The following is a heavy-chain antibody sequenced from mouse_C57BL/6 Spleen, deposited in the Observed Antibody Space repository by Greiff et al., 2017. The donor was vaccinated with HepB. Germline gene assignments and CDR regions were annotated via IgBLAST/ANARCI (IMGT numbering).Heavy chain of an antibody. Sequence: VQLQQSGAELVRPGASVTLSCKASGYTFTDYEMHWVKQTPVHGLEWIGAIDPETGGTAYNQKFKGKAILTADKSSSTAYMELRSLTSEDSAVYYCRPYGSSPFDYWGQGTTLTVSS. CDR2: IDPETGGT. CDR1: GYTFTDYE. D-gene: IGHD1-1*01. V-gene: IGHV1-15*01. J-gene: IGHJ2*01. CDR3: RPYGSSPFDY.